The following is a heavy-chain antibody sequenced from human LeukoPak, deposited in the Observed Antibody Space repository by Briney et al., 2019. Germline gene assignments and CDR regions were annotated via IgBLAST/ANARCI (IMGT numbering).Heavy chain of an antibody. CDR1: GFTFSIYA. J-gene: IGHJ4*02. Sequence: GGSLRLSCAASGFTFSIYAMSWVRQTPGKGLEWVSGISGSGGSTYYADSVRGRFTISRDNSKNTLFLQMNSLRAEDTAVYYCAKDFLTVTAGWDYWGQGTLVTVSS. CDR3: AKDFLTVTAGWDY. CDR2: ISGSGGST. V-gene: IGHV3-23*01. D-gene: IGHD6-25*01.